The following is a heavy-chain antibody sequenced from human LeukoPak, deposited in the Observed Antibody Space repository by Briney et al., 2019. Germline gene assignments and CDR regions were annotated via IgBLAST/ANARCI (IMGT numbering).Heavy chain of an antibody. V-gene: IGHV3-15*01. Sequence: PGGSLRLFCAASGFTFSNTWMRWVRQAPGKGLEWVARIKSKTDGGTTDYTAPVKGRFTISRDDSENTLYLQMNSLNTEDTAVYYCTTPHGDYWGQGTLVTVSS. D-gene: IGHD1-26*01. CDR1: GFTFSNTW. CDR3: TTPHGDY. J-gene: IGHJ4*02. CDR2: IKSKTDGGTT.